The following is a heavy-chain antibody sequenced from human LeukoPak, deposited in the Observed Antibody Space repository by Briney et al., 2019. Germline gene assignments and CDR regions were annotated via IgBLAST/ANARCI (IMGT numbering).Heavy chain of an antibody. CDR1: GYTFTSYA. V-gene: IGHV1-3*01. D-gene: IGHD1-26*01. Sequence: ASVKVSCKASGYTFTSYAIHWVRQAPGQRLEWMGWTSAGNGNAKYSQNFQGRVTFISNTSATTAFMELSSLRSEDAAVYYCARDSGSGNNDYWGQGTLVTVSS. CDR3: ARDSGSGNNDY. CDR2: TSAGNGNA. J-gene: IGHJ4*02.